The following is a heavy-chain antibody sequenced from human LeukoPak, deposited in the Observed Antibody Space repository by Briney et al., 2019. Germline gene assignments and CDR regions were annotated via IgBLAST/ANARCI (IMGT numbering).Heavy chain of an antibody. V-gene: IGHV3-30-3*01. CDR1: RFIFSNYA. CDR2: ISSDGSNT. D-gene: IGHD3-3*01. J-gene: IGHJ3*02. Sequence: GGSLRLSCAASRFIFSNYAIHWVRQAPGKGLHWVAVISSDGSNTYYADSVKGRFTISRDNSKNTLYLQMDSLRTEDTAVYYCARLLKFPDLWNAFDIWGQGTLVTVSS. CDR3: ARLLKFPDLWNAFDI.